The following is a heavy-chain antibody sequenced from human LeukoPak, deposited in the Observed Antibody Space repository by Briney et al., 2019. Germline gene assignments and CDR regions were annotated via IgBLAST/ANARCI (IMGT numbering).Heavy chain of an antibody. Sequence: GRSLRLSCAASGFTFSSYGIHWVRQAPGKGLEWVAVISYDGSNKYYADSVKGRFTISRDNSKNTLYLQMNSLRAEDTAVYYCAKDLGLQGGYFDYWGQGTLVTVSS. D-gene: IGHD4-11*01. V-gene: IGHV3-30*18. CDR1: GFTFSSYG. CDR2: ISYDGSNK. J-gene: IGHJ4*02. CDR3: AKDLGLQGGYFDY.